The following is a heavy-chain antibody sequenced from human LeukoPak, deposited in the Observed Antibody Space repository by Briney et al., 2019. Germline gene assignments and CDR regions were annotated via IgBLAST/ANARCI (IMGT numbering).Heavy chain of an antibody. CDR1: GFTFSDYY. CDR2: ISSSGSTI. Sequence: PGGSLRLSCAAPGFTFSDYYMSWIRQAPGKGLEWVSYISSSGSTIYYADSVKGRFTISRDNAKNSLYLQMNSLRAEDTAVYYCARDRCSSTSCYYYYYYYMDVWGKGTTVTVSS. CDR3: ARDRCSSTSCYYYYYYYMDV. D-gene: IGHD2-2*01. V-gene: IGHV3-11*04. J-gene: IGHJ6*03.